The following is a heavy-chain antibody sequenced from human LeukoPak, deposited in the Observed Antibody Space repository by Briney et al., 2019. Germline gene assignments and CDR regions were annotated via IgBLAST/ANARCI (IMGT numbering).Heavy chain of an antibody. CDR1: GFMFRDAA. V-gene: IGHV3-23*01. CDR2: IASSGLNT. CDR3: ARGNTVTKPLDY. D-gene: IGHD4-17*01. Sequence: SGGSLRLSCAASGFMFRDAAMTWVRQAPGKGLEWVSLIASSGLNTYYADSVKGRFTISRDNSKNTLYLQMNSLRAEDTAVYYCARGNTVTKPLDYWGQGTLVTVSS. J-gene: IGHJ4*02.